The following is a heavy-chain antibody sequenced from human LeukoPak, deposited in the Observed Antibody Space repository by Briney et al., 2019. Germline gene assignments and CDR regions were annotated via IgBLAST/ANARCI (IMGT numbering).Heavy chain of an antibody. V-gene: IGHV4-39*07. CDR1: GGSISSSSYY. CDR3: ARGDGYSSSWYVKSGTVGHDY. D-gene: IGHD6-13*01. CDR2: IYYSGST. Sequence: PSETLSLTCTVSGGSISSSSYYWGWIRQPPGKGLEWIGSIYYSGSTYYNPSLKSRVTISVDTSKNQFSLKLSSVTAADTAVYYCARGDGYSSSWYVKSGTVGHDYWGQGTLVTVSS. J-gene: IGHJ4*02.